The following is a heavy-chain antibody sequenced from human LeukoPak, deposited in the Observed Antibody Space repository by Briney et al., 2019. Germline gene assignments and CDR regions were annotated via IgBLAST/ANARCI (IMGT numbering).Heavy chain of an antibody. CDR3: ARGWFGFWHNSYLDDNAFDV. Sequence: SEALSLTCAVYGGSFSGYYWSWIRQVPGKGLEWLGEINQSGRTNYNPSLKSRVTISVDPSKNQISLNLSFVTATDTAVYYCARGWFGFWHNSYLDDNAFDVWGPGTMVTVSS. V-gene: IGHV4-34*01. D-gene: IGHD3-10*01. CDR2: INQSGRT. CDR1: GGSFSGYY. J-gene: IGHJ3*01.